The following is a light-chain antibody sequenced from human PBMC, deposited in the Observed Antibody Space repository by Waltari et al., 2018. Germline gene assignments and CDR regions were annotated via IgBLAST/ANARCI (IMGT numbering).Light chain of an antibody. CDR2: GAS. V-gene: IGKV3-20*01. Sequence: LVLTQSQGTLPSSPGQTATLSCRASQSASSSYLAWYQQKPVRAPRLLNYGASRTATGNQERCSGSGSGTDFTLTISRLEPEDFAVYYCQQYGSSPPTWAFGQGTKVEIK. CDR3: QQYGSSPPTWA. CDR1: QSASSSY. J-gene: IGKJ1*01.